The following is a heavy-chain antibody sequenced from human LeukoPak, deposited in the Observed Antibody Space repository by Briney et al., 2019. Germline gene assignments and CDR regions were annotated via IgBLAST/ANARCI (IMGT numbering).Heavy chain of an antibody. D-gene: IGHD4-17*01. CDR1: GGSVSSGSYY. Sequence: SETLSLTYTVSGGSVSSGSYYWSWIRQPPGKGLEWIGYIYYSGSTNYNPSLKSRVTISVDTSKNQFSLKLSSVTAADTAVYYCARQDYGDYGLDYWGQGTLVTVSS. V-gene: IGHV4-61*01. CDR2: IYYSGST. CDR3: ARQDYGDYGLDY. J-gene: IGHJ4*02.